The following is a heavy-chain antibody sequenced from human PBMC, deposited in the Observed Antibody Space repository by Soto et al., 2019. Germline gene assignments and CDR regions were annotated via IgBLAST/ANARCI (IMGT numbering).Heavy chain of an antibody. D-gene: IGHD5-12*01. V-gene: IGHV3-11*06. CDR2: ISSSSGST. Sequence: GGSLRLSCAASGFTFSDYNMSWIRQAPGKGLEYISYISSSSGSTSYADSVKGRFTTSRDNAKNSLYLQMSSLRAEDTAVYYCARDRGGYDRLYYYHGMDVWGQGTTVNVSS. J-gene: IGHJ6*02. CDR1: GFTFSDYN. CDR3: ARDRGGYDRLYYYHGMDV.